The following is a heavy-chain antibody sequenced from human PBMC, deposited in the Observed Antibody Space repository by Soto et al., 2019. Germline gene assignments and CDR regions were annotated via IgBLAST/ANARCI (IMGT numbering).Heavy chain of an antibody. J-gene: IGHJ4*02. D-gene: IGHD5-12*01. Sequence: EVQLVESGGDLVQPGGSLRLSCAASGFTFSSYPMNWVRQAPGEGLEWVAYVSGRSTTTFYADSVKGRFTISRDNAKNSLYLEMNSLRAEDTAVYYCVRVWDGNSGVDFWGQGTLVAVSS. CDR2: VSGRSTTT. CDR1: GFTFSSYP. CDR3: VRVWDGNSGVDF. V-gene: IGHV3-48*01.